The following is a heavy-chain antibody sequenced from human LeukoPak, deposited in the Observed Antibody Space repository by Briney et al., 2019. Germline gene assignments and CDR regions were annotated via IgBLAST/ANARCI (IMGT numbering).Heavy chain of an antibody. CDR3: ARSGIYYYGMGV. J-gene: IGHJ6*02. V-gene: IGHV4-34*01. CDR2: INHSGSI. Sequence: SETLSLTCAVYGGSFSGYYWSWIRQPPGKGLEWIGEINHSGSINYNPSLKSRVTISVDTSKNQFSLKLSSVTAADTAVYYCARSGIYYYGMGVWGQGTTVTVSS. D-gene: IGHD1-14*01. CDR1: GGSFSGYY.